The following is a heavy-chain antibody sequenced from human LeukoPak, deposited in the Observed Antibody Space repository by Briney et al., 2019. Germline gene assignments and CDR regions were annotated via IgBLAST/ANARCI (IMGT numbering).Heavy chain of an antibody. CDR2: INSNSGGT. CDR3: ARGPTMVRGVTTNWFDP. D-gene: IGHD3-10*01. Sequence: ASVKVSCKASGYTFTSYDINWVRQAPGQGLEWMGWINSNSGGTNYAQKFQGRVTMTRDTSISTAYMELSRLRSDDTAVYYCARGPTMVRGVTTNWFDPWGQGTLVTVSS. J-gene: IGHJ5*02. V-gene: IGHV1-2*02. CDR1: GYTFTSYD.